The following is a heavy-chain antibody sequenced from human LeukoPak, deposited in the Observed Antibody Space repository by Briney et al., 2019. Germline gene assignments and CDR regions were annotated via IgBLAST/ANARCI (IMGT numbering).Heavy chain of an antibody. CDR3: ARHRRIAVAGPHYYYGMDV. Sequence: PSETLSLTCAVYGGSFSGYYWSWIRQPPGKGLEWIGEINHSGSTNYNPSLKSRVTISVDTSKNQFSLKLSSVTAADTAVYYCARHRRIAVAGPHYYYGMDVWGRGTTVTVSS. D-gene: IGHD6-19*01. CDR2: INHSGST. V-gene: IGHV4-34*01. CDR1: GGSFSGYY. J-gene: IGHJ6*02.